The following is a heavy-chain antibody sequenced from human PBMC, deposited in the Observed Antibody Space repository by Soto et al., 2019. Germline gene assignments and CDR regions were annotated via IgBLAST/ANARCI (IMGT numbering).Heavy chain of an antibody. CDR3: XXSGGGLDY. V-gene: IGHV3-66*01. J-gene: IGHJ4*02. CDR2: VYADGAT. Sequence: EVQLVESGGGLVQPGESLRLSCAASGFTVSNYHMTWVRQAPGKGLEWVSAVYADGATSHADSVKDRFTVSRDNSRNPXXXXXXXXRAQXTAVXXXXXSGGGLDYWGQGTLVTVSS. CDR1: GFTVSNYH. D-gene: IGHD3-10*01.